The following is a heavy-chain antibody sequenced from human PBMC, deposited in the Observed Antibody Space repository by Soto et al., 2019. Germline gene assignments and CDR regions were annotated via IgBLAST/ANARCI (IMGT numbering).Heavy chain of an antibody. CDR1: GFTFSNYW. Sequence: VQLVESGGGLVQPGGSLRLSCAASGFTFSNYWMHWVRQGPGKGLVWVSRINSDGSSSTYADSVKGRFTISRDNAKNSLYLQMNSLRAEDTAVYYCVRENRYDNSGYHYQGFDYWGQGTLVTVSS. V-gene: IGHV3-74*01. CDR2: INSDGSSS. CDR3: VRENRYDNSGYHYQGFDY. J-gene: IGHJ4*02. D-gene: IGHD3-22*01.